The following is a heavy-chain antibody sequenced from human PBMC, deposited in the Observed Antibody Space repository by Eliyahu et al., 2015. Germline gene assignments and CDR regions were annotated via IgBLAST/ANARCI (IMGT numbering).Heavy chain of an antibody. CDR2: VNDRGFP. D-gene: IGHD2-15*01. Sequence: QVQLQQWGAGLLKPSETLSRTCAVNVGSFSGYYWNWIRQTPGKGLEWIGEVNDRGFPSYNPSLKSRVTISVDTYKNQFSLKLNSVTAADTAVYYCARGRRWWALYAFDMWDRGTLVTVSS. CDR1: VGSFSGYY. V-gene: IGHV4-34*01. J-gene: IGHJ3*02. CDR3: ARGRRWWALYAFDM.